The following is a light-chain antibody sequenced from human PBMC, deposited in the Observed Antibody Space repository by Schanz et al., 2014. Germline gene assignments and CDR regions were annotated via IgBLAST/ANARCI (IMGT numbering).Light chain of an antibody. Sequence: QSALTQPASVSGSPGQSVTISCTGTSSDVGGYKYVSWYQQHPGKAPKLMIYEVNQRPLGVPDRFSGSKSGNTASLTVSGLQAEDEADYHCAAWDDSLHGWVFGGGTKLTVL. V-gene: IGLV2-8*01. CDR3: AAWDDSLHGWV. CDR2: EVN. J-gene: IGLJ3*02. CDR1: SSDVGGYKY.